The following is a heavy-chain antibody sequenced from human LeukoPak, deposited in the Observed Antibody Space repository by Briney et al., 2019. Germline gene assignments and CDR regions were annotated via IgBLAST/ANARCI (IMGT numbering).Heavy chain of an antibody. V-gene: IGHV4-59*01. CDR1: GGSISSYY. J-gene: IGHJ4*02. CDR3: AGMARAYCGGDCSSDF. D-gene: IGHD2-21*02. Sequence: SESLSLTCTLAGGSISSYYWSWIRQPHGKGLGWIGYIYYSGSTNYNPSLKSRVTIPVDTSKTQFSRNLSSVTAADTPVYYCAGMARAYCGGDCSSDFWGEGTLVTVSS. CDR2: IYYSGST.